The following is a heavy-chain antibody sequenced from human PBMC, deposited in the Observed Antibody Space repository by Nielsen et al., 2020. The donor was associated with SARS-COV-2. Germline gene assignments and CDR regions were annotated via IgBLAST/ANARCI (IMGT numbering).Heavy chain of an antibody. Sequence: GGSLRLSCAASGFTFRNYAMSWVRQAPGKGLEWVSYISSSSSYTNYADSVKGRFTISRDNSKNTLYLQMNSLRAEDTAVYYCARESGMDVWGQGTTVTVSS. CDR3: ARESGMDV. CDR2: ISSSSSYT. V-gene: IGHV3-11*06. J-gene: IGHJ6*02. CDR1: GFTFRNYA.